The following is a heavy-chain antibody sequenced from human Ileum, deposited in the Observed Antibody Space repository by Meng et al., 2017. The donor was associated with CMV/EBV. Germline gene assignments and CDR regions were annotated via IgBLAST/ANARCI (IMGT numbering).Heavy chain of an antibody. D-gene: IGHD6-13*01. CDR2: ISGTGEDT. CDR1: DFNCVSYI. V-gene: IGHV3-23*01. Sequence: ASDFNCVSYIMSWVRQAPGKGLEWVSSISGTGEDTYYADSVKGRFTISRDNSKNMLFLHMDSLRAEDTATYYCAKGGWTSGWYFPVWGQGTLVTVSS. J-gene: IGHJ4*02. CDR3: AKGGWTSGWYFPV.